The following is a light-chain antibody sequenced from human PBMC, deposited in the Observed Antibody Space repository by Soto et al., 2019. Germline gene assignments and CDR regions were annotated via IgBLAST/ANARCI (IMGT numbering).Light chain of an antibody. CDR2: GAF. Sequence: ETVLTQSPGTLSLSPGERVTLSCRASQSVCNRCLAWYQQKPGQSPRLLIYGAFTRATGIPDRFSGRGSGTDFTLTISRLEPEDFAVYYCQHYGTTPWTFGQGTKVGIK. CDR3: QHYGTTPWT. V-gene: IGKV3-20*01. J-gene: IGKJ1*01. CDR1: QSVCNRC.